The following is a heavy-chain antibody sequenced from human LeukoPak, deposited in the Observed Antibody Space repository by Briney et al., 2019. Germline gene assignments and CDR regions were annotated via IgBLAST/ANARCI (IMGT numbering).Heavy chain of an antibody. Sequence: GGSLRLFCGAWGFIFSNAWMRGLREARGKGREGVGRIKSKTDGWITSYAAPVKGRFTISRDDSKNTLYLQMNSLKTEDTAVYYCTTAGSPSTVLLWFGELLTYYFDYWGQGTLVTVSS. CDR3: TTAGSPSTVLLWFGELLTYYFDY. CDR2: IKSKTDGWIT. V-gene: IGHV3-15*01. D-gene: IGHD3-10*01. CDR1: GFIFSNAW. J-gene: IGHJ4*02.